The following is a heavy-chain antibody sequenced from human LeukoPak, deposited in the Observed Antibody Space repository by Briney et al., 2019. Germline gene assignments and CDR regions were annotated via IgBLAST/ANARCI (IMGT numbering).Heavy chain of an antibody. Sequence: SETLSLTRTVSGASIGSGGYYWSWIRQHPGKGLEWIGCIFYSGSTFYNPSLKSRVTISVDTSKNQFSLKLSSVTAADTAVYYCARALTTTGSDYWGQGTLVTVYS. V-gene: IGHV4-31*03. D-gene: IGHD4-17*01. CDR1: GASIGSGGYY. CDR2: IFYSGST. J-gene: IGHJ4*02. CDR3: ARALTTTGSDY.